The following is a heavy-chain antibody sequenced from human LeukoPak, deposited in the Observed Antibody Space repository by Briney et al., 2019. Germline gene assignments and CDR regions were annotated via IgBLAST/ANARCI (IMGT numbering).Heavy chain of an antibody. V-gene: IGHV3-7*02. Sequence: GGSLRLSCAASGFTFSTYWMSWVRQAPGKGLEWVANIKQDGSEKYYVDSVKGRFTISRDNAKNSLYLQMNSLRAEDTAVYYCARAYRRWLQLLFDYWGQGTLVTVSS. CDR3: ARAYRRWLQLLFDY. CDR2: IKQDGSEK. D-gene: IGHD5-24*01. CDR1: GFTFSTYW. J-gene: IGHJ4*02.